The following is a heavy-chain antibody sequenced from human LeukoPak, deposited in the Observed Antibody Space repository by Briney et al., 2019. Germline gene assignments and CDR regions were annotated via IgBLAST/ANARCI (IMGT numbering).Heavy chain of an antibody. D-gene: IGHD3-9*01. CDR3: ARGDELRYFDWLLGFDY. V-gene: IGHV4-4*07. J-gene: IGHJ4*02. CDR2: IYTSGST. CDR1: GGSISSYY. Sequence: SETLSLTCTVSGGSISSYYWSWIRQPAGKGLEWIGRIYTSGSTNYNPSLKSRVTISVDTSKNQFSLKLSSVTAADTAVYYCARGDELRYFDWLLGFDYWGQGTLVTVSS.